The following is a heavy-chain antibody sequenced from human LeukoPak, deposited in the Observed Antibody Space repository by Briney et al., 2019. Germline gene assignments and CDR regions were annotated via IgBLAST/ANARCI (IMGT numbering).Heavy chain of an antibody. CDR3: ARDIGSDSRGY. CDR1: GFTFSNYW. D-gene: IGHD2-21*02. CDR2: INNDGSIT. J-gene: IGHJ4*02. Sequence: PGGSLRLSCAASGFTFSNYWMHWVRQAPGKGLVWVSRINNDGSITNYADSVKGRFTFSRDNAKNTLYLQMSSLRAEDTAVYYCARDIGSDSRGYWGQGTLVTVSS. V-gene: IGHV3-74*01.